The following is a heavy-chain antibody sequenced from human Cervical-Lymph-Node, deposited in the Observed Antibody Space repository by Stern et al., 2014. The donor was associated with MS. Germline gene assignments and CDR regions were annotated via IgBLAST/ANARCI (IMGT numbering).Heavy chain of an antibody. CDR1: GYTFTTYY. J-gene: IGHJ4*02. D-gene: IGHD1-26*01. CDR3: ARDPSGSYRTFDY. V-gene: IGHV1-46*03. CDR2: INPSGGST. Sequence: QVQLVESGAEVKKPGASVKVSCKASGYTFTTYYIHWVRQAPGQGLEWMGVINPSGGSTSYAQKFQGRVTMTRDTSTSTVYMEVSSLRSEDTAVYYCARDPSGSYRTFDYWGQGTLVTVSS.